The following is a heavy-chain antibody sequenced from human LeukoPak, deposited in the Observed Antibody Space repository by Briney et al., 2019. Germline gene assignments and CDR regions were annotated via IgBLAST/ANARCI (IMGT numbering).Heavy chain of an antibody. V-gene: IGHV1-69*13. D-gene: IGHD2-2*01. Sequence: SVKVSCKASGGTFSSYAVTWVRHAPGQGLEGMGGIIPVFGAVNYAQQFQGRVTLTADESTNTAYMDLSGLRSEDTAVYYCARTRSGCSTTNCYPYDMDVWGQGTTVTVSS. CDR2: IIPVFGAV. CDR3: ARTRSGCSTTNCYPYDMDV. CDR1: GGTFSSYA. J-gene: IGHJ6*02.